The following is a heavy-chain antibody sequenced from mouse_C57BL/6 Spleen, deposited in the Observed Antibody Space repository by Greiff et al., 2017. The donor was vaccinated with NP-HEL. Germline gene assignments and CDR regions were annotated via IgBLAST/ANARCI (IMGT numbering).Heavy chain of an antibody. V-gene: IGHV1-82*01. J-gene: IGHJ4*01. CDR2: IYPGDGDT. CDR1: GYAFSSSW. Sequence: VQLQQSGPELVKPGASVKISCKASGYAFSSSWMNWVKQRPGKGLEWIGRIYPGDGDTNYNGKFQGKATLTADNSSSTAYMQRSSMTYEDSAVYFCARLSYGYEAYYYAMDYWGQGTSVTVSS. CDR3: ARLSYGYEAYYYAMDY. D-gene: IGHD2-2*01.